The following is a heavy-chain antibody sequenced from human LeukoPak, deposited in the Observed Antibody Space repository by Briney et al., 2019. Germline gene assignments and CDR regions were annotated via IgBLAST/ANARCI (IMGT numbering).Heavy chain of an antibody. Sequence: ASAKVSCKASGYSFNRYGISWVRQAPGQGLEWMGWISGYNGNTNQAQKFQGRVSMTTDTSTSTAYMELRSLRSDDTAVYYCARDYGYGVTVMISDDYWGQGTLVTVSS. D-gene: IGHD5-18*01. CDR2: ISGYNGNT. V-gene: IGHV1-18*01. CDR3: ARDYGYGVTVMISDDY. CDR1: GYSFNRYG. J-gene: IGHJ4*02.